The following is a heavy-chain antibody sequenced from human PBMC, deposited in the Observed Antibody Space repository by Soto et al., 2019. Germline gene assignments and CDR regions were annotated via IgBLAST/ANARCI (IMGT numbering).Heavy chain of an antibody. Sequence: ASVKVSCKASGYTFTSYGISWVRQAPGQGLEWMGWISAYNGNTNYAQKLQGRVTMTTDTSTSTAYMELRSLRSDDTAVYYCARDGYYYDSSGYPYFDYWGQGTLVTVSS. D-gene: IGHD3-22*01. V-gene: IGHV1-18*04. CDR2: ISAYNGNT. J-gene: IGHJ4*02. CDR1: GYTFTSYG. CDR3: ARDGYYYDSSGYPYFDY.